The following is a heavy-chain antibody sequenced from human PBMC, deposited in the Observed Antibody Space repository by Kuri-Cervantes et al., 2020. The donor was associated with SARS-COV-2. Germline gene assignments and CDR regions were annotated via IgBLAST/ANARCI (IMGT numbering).Heavy chain of an antibody. CDR1: GASISSYY. Sequence: SETLSLTCNVSGASISSYYWSWIRQPAGKGLEWIGRIYTSGTTNYNPSLRSRVTMSADTSRNQLSLKVNSVTAADTAVYYCARAMGGSWSQMPHFGTWGQGTLVTVSS. CDR2: IYTSGTT. J-gene: IGHJ1*01. V-gene: IGHV4-4*07. D-gene: IGHD6-13*01. CDR3: ARAMGGSWSQMPHFGT.